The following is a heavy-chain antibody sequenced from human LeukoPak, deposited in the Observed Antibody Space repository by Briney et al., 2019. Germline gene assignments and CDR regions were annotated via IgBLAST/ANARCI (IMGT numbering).Heavy chain of an antibody. D-gene: IGHD3-10*01. J-gene: IGHJ4*02. V-gene: IGHV4-59*01. CDR1: GGPISSYY. CDR2: IYYSGST. Sequence: SETLSLTCTVSGGPISSYYWSWIRQPPGKGLEWIGYIYYSGSTNYNPSLKSRVTISVDTSKNQFSLKLSSVTAADTAVYYCARRVSYYGSGSYYTRSHHFDYWGQGTLVTVSS. CDR3: ARRVSYYGSGSYYTRSHHFDY.